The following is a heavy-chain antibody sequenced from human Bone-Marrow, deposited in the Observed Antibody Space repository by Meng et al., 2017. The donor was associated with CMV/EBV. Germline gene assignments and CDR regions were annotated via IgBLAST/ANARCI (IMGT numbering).Heavy chain of an antibody. J-gene: IGHJ5*02. Sequence: ASVKVSCKASGYTFTTYDINWVRQATGQGLEWMGWMNPNSGNTGYAQKFQGRVTLTRVTSISTAYMELSSLTSDDTAVYYCARVSRGSSWTTNWFDPWGQGTLVTVSS. V-gene: IGHV1-8*01. CDR2: MNPNSGNT. D-gene: IGHD6-13*01. CDR1: GYTFTTYD. CDR3: ARVSRGSSWTTNWFDP.